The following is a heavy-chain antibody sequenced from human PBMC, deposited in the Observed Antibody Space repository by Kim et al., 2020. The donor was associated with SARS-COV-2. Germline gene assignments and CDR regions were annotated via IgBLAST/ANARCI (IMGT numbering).Heavy chain of an antibody. V-gene: IGHV3-48*03. J-gene: IGHJ4*02. CDR3: AREISSGYSFDY. D-gene: IGHD3-22*01. Sequence: YYVDSVKGRFTISRDNAKNSLYLQMSSLRAEDTALYYCAREISSGYSFDYWGQGTLVTVSS.